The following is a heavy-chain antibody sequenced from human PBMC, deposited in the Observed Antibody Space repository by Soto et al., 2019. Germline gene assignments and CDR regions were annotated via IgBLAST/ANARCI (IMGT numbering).Heavy chain of an antibody. CDR1: GGSFSGYY. V-gene: IGHV4-34*01. CDR3: ARRDIKQRVARKSTNGVCLDY. Sequence: SETLSLTCAVYGGSFSGYYWSWIRQPPGKGLEWIGEINHSGSTNYNPSLKSRVTISVDTSKNQFSLKLSSVTAADTAVYYCARRDIKQRVARKSTNGVCLDYWGQGTLVTVSS. CDR2: INHSGST. J-gene: IGHJ4*02. D-gene: IGHD2-8*01.